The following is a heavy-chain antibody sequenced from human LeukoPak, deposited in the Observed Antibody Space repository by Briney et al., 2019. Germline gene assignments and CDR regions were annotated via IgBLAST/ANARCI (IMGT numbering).Heavy chain of an antibody. CDR1: GFTFSSYG. D-gene: IGHD1-1*01. CDR2: IRYDGSKI. Sequence: GGSLRLSCVASGFTFSSYGMHWVRQAPGKGLEWATFIRYDGSKIYYADSVKGRFTISRDNSKNTLYLQMNSQRAGDTAVYYCAREKASTTGTTDYDYWGQGTLVTVSS. CDR3: AREKASTTGTTDYDY. J-gene: IGHJ4*02. V-gene: IGHV3-30*02.